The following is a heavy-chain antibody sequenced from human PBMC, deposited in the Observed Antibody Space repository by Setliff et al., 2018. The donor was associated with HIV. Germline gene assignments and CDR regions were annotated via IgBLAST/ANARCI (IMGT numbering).Heavy chain of an antibody. Sequence: PSETLSLTCAVSAYSNSSGYYWGWIRQPPGKGLEWIGSIYHSGSTYYNPSLMSRVTISVDTSKNQFSLKLRSVTAADTAVYYCARQWRDQYNSGVSTEYFQHWGLGTLVTVSS. J-gene: IGHJ1*01. V-gene: IGHV4-38-2*01. D-gene: IGHD3-22*01. CDR3: ARQWRDQYNSGVSTEYFQH. CDR1: AYSNSSGYY. CDR2: IYHSGST.